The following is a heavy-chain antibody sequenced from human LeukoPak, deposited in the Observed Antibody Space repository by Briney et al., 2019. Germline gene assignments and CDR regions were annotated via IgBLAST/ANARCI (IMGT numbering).Heavy chain of an antibody. D-gene: IGHD3-22*01. J-gene: IGHJ3*02. V-gene: IGHV3-64*01. CDR1: GFSLSTYD. CDR3: ARRIVTYYYDSSGSLDAFDI. CDR2: ITSNGGTT. Sequence: PGGFLRLSCVASGFSLSTYDMYWVRQAPGKGLEYVSAITSNGGTTYYANSVKGRFTISRDNSKNTLYLQMGSLRAEDMAVYYCARRIVTYYYDSSGSLDAFDIWGQGTMVTVSS.